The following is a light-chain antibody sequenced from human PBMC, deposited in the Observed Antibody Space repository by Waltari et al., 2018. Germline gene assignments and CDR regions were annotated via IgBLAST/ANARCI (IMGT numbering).Light chain of an antibody. CDR2: DAS. J-gene: IGKJ1*01. V-gene: IGKV3-20*01. Sequence: VLLTQSPGTLSLSTGERATLSCRASQSVGRSLFWYQQKHGQAPRLLIYDASTRATGIPDRFSGGGSGTDFSLTISRLEPEDFAVYYCQMYVRLPVTFGQGTKVEI. CDR3: QMYVRLPVT. CDR1: QSVGRSL.